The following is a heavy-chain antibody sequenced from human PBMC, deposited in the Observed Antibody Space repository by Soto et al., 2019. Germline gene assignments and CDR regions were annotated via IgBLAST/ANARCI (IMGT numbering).Heavy chain of an antibody. CDR1: GGSISSGDYY. CDR2: IYYSGST. V-gene: IGHV4-30-4*01. Sequence: PSETLSLTCTVSGGSISSGDYYWSWIRQPPGKGLEWIGYIYYSGSTYYNPSLKSRVTISVDTSKNQFSLKLSSVTAADTAVYYCARVPTDYDYYGMDVWGQGTTVTVSS. J-gene: IGHJ6*02. CDR3: ARVPTDYDYYGMDV.